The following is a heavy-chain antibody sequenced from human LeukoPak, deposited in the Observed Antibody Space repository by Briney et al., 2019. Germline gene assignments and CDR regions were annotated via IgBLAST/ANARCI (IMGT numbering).Heavy chain of an antibody. CDR3: ARGGSGWYGGYNWFDP. V-gene: IGHV1-8*01. CDR1: GYTFTSYD. CDR2: MNPNSGNT. D-gene: IGHD6-19*01. Sequence: ASVKVSCKASGYTFTSYDINWVRQATGQGLEWMGWMNPNSGNTGYAQKFQGRVTVTRNTSISTAYMELSSLRSEDTAVYYCARGGSGWYGGYNWFDPWGQGTLVTVSS. J-gene: IGHJ5*02.